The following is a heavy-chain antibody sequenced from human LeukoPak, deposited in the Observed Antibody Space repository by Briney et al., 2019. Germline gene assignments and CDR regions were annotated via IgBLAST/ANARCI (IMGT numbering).Heavy chain of an antibody. CDR2: ISYDGSNK. CDR1: GFTFRSYA. D-gene: IGHD3-10*01. Sequence: GGSLRLSCAASGFTFRSYALHWVRQAPGKGLEWVALISYDGSNKNYADSVKGRFTISRDNSKNTLYLQMNSLRAEDTAVYYCARGRLLWFGEFLNWFDPWGQGTLVTVSS. CDR3: ARGRLLWFGEFLNWFDP. V-gene: IGHV3-30*04. J-gene: IGHJ5*02.